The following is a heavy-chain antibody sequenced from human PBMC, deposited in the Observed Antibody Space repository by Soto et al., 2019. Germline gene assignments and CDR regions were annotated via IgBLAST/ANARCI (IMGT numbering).Heavy chain of an antibody. V-gene: IGHV4-34*01. CDR1: GGSISGYY. CDR3: AREQMWARGWFDP. D-gene: IGHD1-26*01. Sequence: XGTLSITCAVYGGSISGYYWSWIRQPPGKGLEWIGEIAHSGRTNYNPSLKSRVTISVDTSKNQFSLKLSSVTAADTAMYYCAREQMWARGWFDPWGQGTLVTVLL. CDR2: IAHSGRT. J-gene: IGHJ5*02.